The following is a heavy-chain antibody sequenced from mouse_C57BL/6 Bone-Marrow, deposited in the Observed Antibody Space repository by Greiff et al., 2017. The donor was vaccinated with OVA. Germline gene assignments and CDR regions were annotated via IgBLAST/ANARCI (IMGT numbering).Heavy chain of an antibody. CDR2: IYPGSGST. CDR1: GYTFTSYW. Sequence: VQLQQPGAELVKPGASVKMSCKASGYTFTSYWITWVKQRPGQGLEWIGDIYPGSGSTNYNEKFKSKATVTVDTSSSTAYMQLSSLTSEDSAVYYCARGGYDYDEAYWGQGTLVTVSA. D-gene: IGHD2-4*01. J-gene: IGHJ3*01. CDR3: ARGGYDYDEAY. V-gene: IGHV1-55*01.